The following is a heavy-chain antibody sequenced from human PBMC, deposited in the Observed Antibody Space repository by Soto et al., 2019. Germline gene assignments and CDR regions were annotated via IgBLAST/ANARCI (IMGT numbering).Heavy chain of an antibody. CDR2: IYPGDSDT. CDR3: ARQDIVVVPAAIGNYYYYYGMDV. V-gene: IGHV5-51*01. Sequence: PGESLKISCEGSGYSLTTHWIGWVRQMPGKGLEWMGIIYPGDSDTRYSPSFQGQVTISADKSISTAYLQWSSLKASDTAMYYWARQDIVVVPAAIGNYYYYYGMDVWGQGTTVTVSS. CDR1: GYSLTTHW. J-gene: IGHJ6*02. D-gene: IGHD2-2*01.